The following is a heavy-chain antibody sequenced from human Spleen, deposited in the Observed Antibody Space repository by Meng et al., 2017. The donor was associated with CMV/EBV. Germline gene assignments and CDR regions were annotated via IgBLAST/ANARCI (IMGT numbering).Heavy chain of an antibody. D-gene: IGHD1-14*01. CDR2: MYYSGST. J-gene: IGHJ5*02. CDR3: VRTEGWLDP. CDR1: GGSVSSGSYY. V-gene: IGHV4-61*01. Sequence: SETLSLTCTVSGGSVSSGSYYYSWIRQPPGKGLEWIAYMYYSGSTSYNPSLKSRVTISVDTSKNQFSLKLSSVTAADTAVYYCVRTEGWLDPWGQGTLVTVS.